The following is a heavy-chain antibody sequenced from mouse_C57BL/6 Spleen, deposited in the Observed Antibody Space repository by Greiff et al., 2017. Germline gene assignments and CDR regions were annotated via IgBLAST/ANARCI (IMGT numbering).Heavy chain of an antibody. J-gene: IGHJ1*03. CDR2: IDPSDSET. Sequence: QVQLQQPGAELVRPGSSVKLSCKASGYTFTSYWMHWVKQRPIQGLEWIGNIDPSDSETHYNQKFKDKATLTVDKSSSTAYMQLSSLTSEDSAVYYCARGTYDYGYFDVWGTGTTVTVSS. CDR3: ARGTYDYGYFDV. V-gene: IGHV1-52*01. D-gene: IGHD2-4*01. CDR1: GYTFTSYW.